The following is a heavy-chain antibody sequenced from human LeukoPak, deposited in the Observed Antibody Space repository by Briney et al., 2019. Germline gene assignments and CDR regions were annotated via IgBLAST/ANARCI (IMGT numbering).Heavy chain of an antibody. V-gene: IGHV4-39*01. Sequence: PSETLSLTCTVSGGSISTNTYYWGWIRQPPGKALEWIGSIYYSGSTYYNPSLKSRVTISVDTSKNQFSLKLSSVTAADTAVYYCHIVVVPAAILSPYYYFDYWGQGTLVTVSS. CDR1: GGSISTNTYY. CDR2: IYYSGST. D-gene: IGHD2-2*01. CDR3: HIVVVPAAILSPYYYFDY. J-gene: IGHJ4*02.